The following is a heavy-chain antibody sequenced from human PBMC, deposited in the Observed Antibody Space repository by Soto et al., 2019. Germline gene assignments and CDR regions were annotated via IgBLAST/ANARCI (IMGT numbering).Heavy chain of an antibody. Sequence: QLQLQESGPGLVKPSENLSLTCSVSGGSISSPSYYWGWIRQPPGKGLEWIGSIYYSGNTYYNPSQKSRVTISVATPRNQFSLKVNSVNAADTAVYFCARLPGITTLRRDYWGQGNLVTVSS. V-gene: IGHV4-39*01. CDR3: ARLPGITTLRRDY. CDR2: IYYSGNT. CDR1: GGSISSPSYY. D-gene: IGHD1-1*01. J-gene: IGHJ4*02.